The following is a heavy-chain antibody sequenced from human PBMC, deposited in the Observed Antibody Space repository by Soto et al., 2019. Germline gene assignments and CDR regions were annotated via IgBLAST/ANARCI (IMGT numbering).Heavy chain of an antibody. CDR1: GYTFTSYY. V-gene: IGHV1-46*01. CDR2: INPSGGST. D-gene: IGHD3-10*01. CDR3: AVASLLTGGAFYI. J-gene: IGHJ3*02. Sequence: ASVKVSCKASGYTFTSYYMHWVRQAPGQGLEWMGIINPSGGSTSYAQKFQGRVTMTRDTSTSTVYMELSSLRSEDTAVYYCAVASLLTGGAFYIWGQVTMATVSS.